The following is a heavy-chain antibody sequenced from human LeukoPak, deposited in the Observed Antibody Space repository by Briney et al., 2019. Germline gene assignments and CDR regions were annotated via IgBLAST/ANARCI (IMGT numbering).Heavy chain of an antibody. D-gene: IGHD5-18*01. J-gene: IGHJ4*02. Sequence: PSETLSLTCTVSGGSISSYYWSWIRQPPGKGQEWIGYIYYSGSTNYNPSLKSRVTISVDTSKNQFSLKLSSVTAADTAVYYCAGGRGYSYGTFDYWGQGTLVTVSS. CDR1: GGSISSYY. CDR3: AGGRGYSYGTFDY. CDR2: IYYSGST. V-gene: IGHV4-59*01.